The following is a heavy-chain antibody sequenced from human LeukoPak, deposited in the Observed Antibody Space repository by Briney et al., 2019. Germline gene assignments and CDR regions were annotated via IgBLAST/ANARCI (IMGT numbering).Heavy chain of an antibody. Sequence: ESGPTLVNPTQTLTLTCTLSGFSVSTSGVGVGWIRQPPGKALEWLALIYWDDDKRYSPSLKKRLTITKDTSKNQVVLTMTNMDPVDTATYYCAHRGIASRGYYDIFDYWGQGTLVTVSS. CDR1: GFSVSTSGVG. D-gene: IGHD3-9*01. CDR2: IYWDDDK. J-gene: IGHJ4*02. V-gene: IGHV2-5*02. CDR3: AHRGIASRGYYDIFDY.